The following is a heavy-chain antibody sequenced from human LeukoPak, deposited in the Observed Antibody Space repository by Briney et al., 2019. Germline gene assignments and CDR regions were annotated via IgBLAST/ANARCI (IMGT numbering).Heavy chain of an antibody. Sequence: SETLSLTCTVSGGSISNGEYYWSWIRPPPGKGLEWIGYIYYSGSNYYHPSLKSRVTISLDTSKNQLSLKLSSVTAADTAVYYCARVKPSRSGYDYWIFDYWGQGTLVTVSS. J-gene: IGHJ4*02. CDR1: GGSISNGEYY. V-gene: IGHV4-30-4*01. D-gene: IGHD5-12*01. CDR3: ARVKPSRSGYDYWIFDY. CDR2: IYYSGSN.